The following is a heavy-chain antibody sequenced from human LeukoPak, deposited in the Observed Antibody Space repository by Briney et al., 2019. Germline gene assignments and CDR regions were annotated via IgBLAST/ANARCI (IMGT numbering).Heavy chain of an antibody. V-gene: IGHV3-30*02. Sequence: GGSLRLSCAASGFTFSSYWMSWVRQAPGKGLEWVAFIRYDGSNKYYADSVKGRFTISRDNSKNTLYLQMNSLRAEDTAVYYCANFIGYDWGQGTLVTVSS. CDR2: IRYDGSNK. CDR3: ANFIGYD. J-gene: IGHJ4*02. CDR1: GFTFSSYW. D-gene: IGHD2-15*01.